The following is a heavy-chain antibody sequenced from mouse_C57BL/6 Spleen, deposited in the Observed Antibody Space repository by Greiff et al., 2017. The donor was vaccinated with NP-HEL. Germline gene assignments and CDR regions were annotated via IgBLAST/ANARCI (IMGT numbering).Heavy chain of an antibody. CDR3: ASIYYDYDERYYFDY. V-gene: IGHV3-6*01. D-gene: IGHD2-4*01. Sequence: EVKLQESGPGLVKPSQSLSLTCSVTGYSITSGYYWNWIRQFPGNKLEWMGYISYDGSNNYNPSLKNRISITRDTSKNQFFLKLNSVTTEDTATYYCASIYYDYDERYYFDYWGQGTTLTVSS. CDR1: GYSITSGYY. J-gene: IGHJ2*01. CDR2: ISYDGSN.